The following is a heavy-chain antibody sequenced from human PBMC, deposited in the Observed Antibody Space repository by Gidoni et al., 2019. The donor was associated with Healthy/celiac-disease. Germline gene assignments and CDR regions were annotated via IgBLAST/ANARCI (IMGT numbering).Heavy chain of an antibody. CDR3: AKPLSYCSSTSCYKGLYYYYGMDV. J-gene: IGHJ6*02. CDR2: ISGSGGST. CDR1: GFPCSSYA. V-gene: IGHV3-23*01. Sequence: EVQLLESGGGLVQPGGSLRLSCAASGFPCSSYAMSWVRQAPGKGLEWVSAISGSGGSTYYADSVKGRFTISRDNSKNTLYLQMNSLRAEDTAVYYCAKPLSYCSSTSCYKGLYYYYGMDVWGQGTTVTVSS. D-gene: IGHD2-2*02.